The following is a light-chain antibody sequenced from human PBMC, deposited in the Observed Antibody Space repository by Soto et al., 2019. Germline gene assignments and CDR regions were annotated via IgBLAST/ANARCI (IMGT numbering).Light chain of an antibody. Sequence: EIVLTQSPATLSLSPGKKATLSCKSSQSVSSYLPWYQQKPGQAPRHLIYYASTRATGIPARFSGSGSETDFTLTISSLEPEDFAVYYCQQRSNWPPFTFGPGTKVDIK. CDR3: QQRSNWPPFT. CDR1: QSVSSY. V-gene: IGKV3-11*01. CDR2: YAS. J-gene: IGKJ3*01.